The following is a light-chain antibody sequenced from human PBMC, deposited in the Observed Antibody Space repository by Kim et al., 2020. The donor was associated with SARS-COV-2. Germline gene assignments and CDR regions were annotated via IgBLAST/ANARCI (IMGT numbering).Light chain of an antibody. CDR1: SSDVGCYHL. CDR2: EVS. J-gene: IGLJ1*01. CDR3: CSYAGRSTYV. Sequence: GQSITISCTGASSDVGCYHLDAWYQQLPGKVPKLIIYEVSERPSGVSHRFSGSKSGNTASLTISGLQTEDEADYYCCSYAGRSTYVFGSGTKVTVL. V-gene: IGLV2-23*02.